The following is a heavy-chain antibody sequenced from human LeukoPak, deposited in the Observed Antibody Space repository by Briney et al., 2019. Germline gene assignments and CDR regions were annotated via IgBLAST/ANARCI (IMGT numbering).Heavy chain of an antibody. Sequence: GGSLRLSCVASGFAFSSYWMSWVRQAPGEGLEWVANIKQDGSENYFVDTVKGRFTISRDNARNSLYLQMNSLRVEDTAVYYCARRRYGEGFDIWGLGTMVTVSS. CDR3: ARRRYGEGFDI. D-gene: IGHD4-17*01. V-gene: IGHV3-7*01. CDR2: IKQDGSEN. J-gene: IGHJ3*02. CDR1: GFAFSSYW.